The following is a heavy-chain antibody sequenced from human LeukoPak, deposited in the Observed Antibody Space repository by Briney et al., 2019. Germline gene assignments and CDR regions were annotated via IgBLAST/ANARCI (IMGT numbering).Heavy chain of an antibody. J-gene: IGHJ6*03. CDR2: INHSGST. CDR3: ARHTGRGCSSTSCPYYYYYMDV. D-gene: IGHD2-2*01. CDR1: GGSFSGYY. Sequence: SETLSLTCAVYGGSFSGYYWSWIRQPPGKGLEWIGEINHSGSTNYNPSLKSRVTISVDTSKNQFSLKLSSVTAADTAVYYCARHTGRGCSSTSCPYYYYYMDVWGKGTTVTVSS. V-gene: IGHV4-34*01.